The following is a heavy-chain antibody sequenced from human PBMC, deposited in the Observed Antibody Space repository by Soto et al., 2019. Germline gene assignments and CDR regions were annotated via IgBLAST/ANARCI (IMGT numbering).Heavy chain of an antibody. CDR1: GGSISSGGYS. V-gene: IGHV4-30-2*01. CDR3: EAGANSSGYFDT. D-gene: IGHD3-22*01. J-gene: IGHJ5*02. CDR2: IYHSGST. Sequence: PSETLSLTCAVSGGSISSGGYSWSWIRQPPGKGLEWIGYIYHSGSTYYNPSLKSRVTISVDRSKNQFSLKLSSVTAADTAVYYSEAGANSSGYFDTWGQGTLVTVSS.